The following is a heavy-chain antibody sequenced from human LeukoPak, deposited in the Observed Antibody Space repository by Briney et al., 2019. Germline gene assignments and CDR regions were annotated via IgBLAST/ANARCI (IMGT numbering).Heavy chain of an antibody. J-gene: IGHJ4*02. CDR3: ARGGGSYYRGDY. D-gene: IGHD1-26*01. CDR1: GFTFSSYA. CDR2: ISSNGGST. Sequence: GGSLRLSCAASGFTFSSYAMHWVRQAPGKGLEYVSAISSNGGSTYYADSVKGRLTISRDNAKNSLFLQMNSLRVEDTAVYFCARGGGSYYRGDYWGQGILVTVSS. V-gene: IGHV3-64*04.